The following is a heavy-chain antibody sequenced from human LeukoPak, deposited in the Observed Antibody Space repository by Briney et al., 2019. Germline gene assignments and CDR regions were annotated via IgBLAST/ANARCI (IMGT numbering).Heavy chain of an antibody. CDR3: ASQRLGELSLYSLDY. V-gene: IGHV4-59*08. J-gene: IGHJ4*02. CDR2: IYYSGST. CDR1: GGSISSYY. D-gene: IGHD3-16*02. Sequence: SETLSLTCTVSGGSISSYYWIWIRQPPGKGLEWIGYIYYSGSTNYNPSLKSRVTISVDTSKNQFSLKLSSVTAADTAVYYCASQRLGELSLYSLDYWGQGTLVTVSS.